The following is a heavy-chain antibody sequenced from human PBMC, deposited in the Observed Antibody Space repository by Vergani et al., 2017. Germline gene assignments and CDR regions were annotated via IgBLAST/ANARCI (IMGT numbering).Heavy chain of an antibody. D-gene: IGHD5-24*01. Sequence: EVQLVESGGGLIQPGGSLRLSCAASGFTVSSNYMSWVRQAPGKGLEWVSVIYSGGSTYYADSVKGRFSISRYNYTNTLYLLLNNLRAEDTAVYYCARSRDGYNPTRGYYDLWGRGTLVTVSS. J-gene: IGHJ2*01. CDR1: GFTVSSNY. V-gene: IGHV3-53*01. CDR2: IYSGGST. CDR3: ARSRDGYNPTRGYYDL.